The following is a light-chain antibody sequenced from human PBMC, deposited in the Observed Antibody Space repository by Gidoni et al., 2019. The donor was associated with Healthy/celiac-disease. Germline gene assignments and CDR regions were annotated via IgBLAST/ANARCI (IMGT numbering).Light chain of an antibody. CDR3: QVWDSSTGV. V-gene: IGLV3-9*01. CDR1: NIGSKN. J-gene: IGLJ1*01. CDR2: RDS. Sequence: SYELTQPPSVSVALGQTARITCGGNNIGSKNVYWYQQKPGQAPVLVIYRDSDRPSGIPERFFGSNSGNTATLTISRAQAGDEADYYCQVWDSSTGVFGTGTKVTVL.